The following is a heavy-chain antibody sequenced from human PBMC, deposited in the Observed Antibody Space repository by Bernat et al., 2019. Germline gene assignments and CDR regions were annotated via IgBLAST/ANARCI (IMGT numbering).Heavy chain of an antibody. J-gene: IGHJ4*02. V-gene: IGHV3-30*18. D-gene: IGHD6-19*01. CDR3: AKDQSDSNTGWYYFDY. Sequence: QVQLVESGGGVVQPGRSLRLSCTASGFTFSNYGIHWVRQAPGKGLEWVAIISYDGSYKYYADSVRGRFTISRDNSKNTLYLQMNSLRAEDTAVYYCAKDQSDSNTGWYYFDYWGQGALVTVSS. CDR1: GFTFSNYG. CDR2: ISYDGSYK.